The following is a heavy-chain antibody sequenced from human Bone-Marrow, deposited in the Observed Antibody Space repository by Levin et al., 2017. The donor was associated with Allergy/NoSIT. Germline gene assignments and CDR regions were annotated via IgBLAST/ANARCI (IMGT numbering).Heavy chain of an antibody. J-gene: IGHJ6*03. CDR2: IYTSGNT. D-gene: IGHD5-24*01. V-gene: IGHV4-61*09. CDR1: GVSITSGNYY. CDR3: ARVLQYYYYYMDV. Sequence: LRLSRTVSGVSITSGNYYWSWIRQPAGKGLEWIGHIYTSGNTNYNPSLKSRVTISVDTSKNQFSLKLRSVTAADTAVYYCARVLQYYYYYMDVWGKGTTVTVSS.